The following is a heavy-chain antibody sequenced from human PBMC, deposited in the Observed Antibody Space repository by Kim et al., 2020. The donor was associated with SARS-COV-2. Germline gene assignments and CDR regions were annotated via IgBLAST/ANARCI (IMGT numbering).Heavy chain of an antibody. D-gene: IGHD3-10*01. Sequence: GGSLRLSCAVSGFTFSSYGMHWVRQAPGKGLEWVAVISYDGSNNYYADSVKGRFTISRDNSQNTRYLQMNSLRAEDTSVYYCARESGSGGDYVWTYYYYGMDVWGQGTTVTVSS. J-gene: IGHJ6*02. CDR2: ISYDGSNN. CDR1: GFTFSSYG. V-gene: IGHV3-30*03. CDR3: ARESGSGGDYVWTYYYYGMDV.